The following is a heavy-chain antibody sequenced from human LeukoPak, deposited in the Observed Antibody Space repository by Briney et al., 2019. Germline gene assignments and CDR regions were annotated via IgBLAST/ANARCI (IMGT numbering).Heavy chain of an antibody. D-gene: IGHD2-15*01. Sequence: GGSLRLSCEARGFIFTNYAMTWVRQAPGTGLEWVANINPAGSETYYVDPVKGRFSISRDNAKNLVYLQMNSLRAEDTAVYHCARFGYVAAVDVWGQGTPVTVSS. CDR3: ARFGYVAAVDV. V-gene: IGHV3-7*01. J-gene: IGHJ4*02. CDR1: GFIFTNYA. CDR2: INPAGSET.